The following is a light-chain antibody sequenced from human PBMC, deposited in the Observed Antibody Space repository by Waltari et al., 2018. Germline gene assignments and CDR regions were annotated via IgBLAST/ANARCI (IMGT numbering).Light chain of an antibody. CDR3: MQSIELPT. V-gene: IGKV2D-29*02. Sequence: VLTQTPPSLSVTPGQPASISCKPGDSLLHTDGKTYLYWYLQKSGQSPKLLIYEVSRRFSGVPDRSSGRGSGTDFTLKISRVEAEDVGVYYCMQSIELPTFGQGTRLEIK. CDR1: DSLLHTDGKTY. J-gene: IGKJ5*01. CDR2: EVS.